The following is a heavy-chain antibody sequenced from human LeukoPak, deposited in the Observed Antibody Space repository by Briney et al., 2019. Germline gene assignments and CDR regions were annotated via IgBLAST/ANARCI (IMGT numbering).Heavy chain of an antibody. V-gene: IGHV3-66*02. Sequence: GSLRLSCAASGFSVSNHYMAWVRPAPGRRLEWVSFIWADGTTFYTDSVRGRFTVSRDQFKNTLYLQMSSLRPDDTALCYCARDGAGIESWVELDPWGQGTQVTASA. J-gene: IGHJ5*02. D-gene: IGHD5-24*01. CDR3: ARDGAGIESWVELDP. CDR2: IWADGTT. CDR1: GFSVSNHY.